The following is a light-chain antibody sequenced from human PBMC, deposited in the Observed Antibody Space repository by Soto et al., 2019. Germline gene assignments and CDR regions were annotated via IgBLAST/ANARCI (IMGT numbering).Light chain of an antibody. Sequence: DIQMTQSPSSLSASVGDRVTITCRASQGISNYLAWYQQKPGKVPKLLIYAASTLQSGVPSRFSGSGSGTDFTLTISSRQPEDVATYYCKKYNSAHWTFGQGTKVEIK. V-gene: IGKV1-27*01. CDR1: QGISNY. J-gene: IGKJ1*01. CDR2: AAS. CDR3: KKYNSAHWT.